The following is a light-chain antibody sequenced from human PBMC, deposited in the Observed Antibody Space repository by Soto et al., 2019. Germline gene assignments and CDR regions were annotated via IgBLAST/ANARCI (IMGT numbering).Light chain of an antibody. CDR3: TSYTSSSTSV. CDR2: DVS. V-gene: IGLV2-14*03. CDR1: STDIGRYNY. J-gene: IGLJ1*01. Sequence: QAVLTQPGSVSGASGQSITISCTGTSTDIGRYNYVSWYQQHPGKAPKLMIYDVSNRPSGVSNRFSGSKSGNTASLTISGLQAEDEADYYCTSYTSSSTSVFGTGPKVTVL.